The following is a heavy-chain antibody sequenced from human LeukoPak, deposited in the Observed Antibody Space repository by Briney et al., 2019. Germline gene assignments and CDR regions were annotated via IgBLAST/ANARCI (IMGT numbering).Heavy chain of an antibody. Sequence: GGSLRLSCAASGFTFNGYWMSWVRQAPGKGLEWVANIKEDGSAQYYVGSVKGRFTISKDNAKNSLYLQMNSLRAEDTAVYYCARDRYYYDSSGYYYFDYWGQGTLVTVSS. CDR1: GFTFNGYW. CDR3: ARDRYYYDSSGYYYFDY. D-gene: IGHD3-22*01. CDR2: IKEDGSAQ. J-gene: IGHJ4*02. V-gene: IGHV3-7*01.